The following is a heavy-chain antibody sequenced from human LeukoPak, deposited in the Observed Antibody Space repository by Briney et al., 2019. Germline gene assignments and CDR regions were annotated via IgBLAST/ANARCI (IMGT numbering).Heavy chain of an antibody. D-gene: IGHD5-12*01. CDR1: GGPISTPY. CDR2: LDHSGTT. CDR3: ARDYDDDSRCFGY. Sequence: TSETLSLTCTVSGGPISTPYWGWIRQPPGEGLEWIGYLDHSGTTNCNPSLKSRVTVSVDTSKNQFSLKLTSVTAADTAVYYCARDYDDDSRCFGYWGQGTLVTVPS. J-gene: IGHJ4*02. V-gene: IGHV4-59*11.